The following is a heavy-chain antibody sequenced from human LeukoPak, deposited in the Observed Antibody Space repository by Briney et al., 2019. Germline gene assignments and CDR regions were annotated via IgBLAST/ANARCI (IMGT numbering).Heavy chain of an antibody. Sequence: PSETLSLTCTVSGSSISSSSYYWGWIRQPPGKGLEWIGSIYYSGSTYYNPSLKSRVTISVDTSKNQFSLKLSSVTAADTAVYYCARTSLSPKGGWSYYYYMDVWGKGTTVTISS. V-gene: IGHV4-39*07. D-gene: IGHD6-19*01. CDR3: ARTSLSPKGGWSYYYYMDV. J-gene: IGHJ6*03. CDR1: GSSISSSSYY. CDR2: IYYSGST.